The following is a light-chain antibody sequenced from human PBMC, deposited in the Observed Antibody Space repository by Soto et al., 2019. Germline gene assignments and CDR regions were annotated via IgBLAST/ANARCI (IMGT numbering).Light chain of an antibody. J-gene: IGKJ2*01. CDR3: QQRSNWTYT. CDR1: QSVSSY. V-gene: IGKV3-11*01. Sequence: EIVLTQSPATLSLSPGERATLSCRASQSVSSYLAWYQQKPGQAPRRIIYDASNRATGIPARFSGSGSVTDFTITISSLETEECAVYYCQQRSNWTYTFGQGTKLYIK. CDR2: DAS.